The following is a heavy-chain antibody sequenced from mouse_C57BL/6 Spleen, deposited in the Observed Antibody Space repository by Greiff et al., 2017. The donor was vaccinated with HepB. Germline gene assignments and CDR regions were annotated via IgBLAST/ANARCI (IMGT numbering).Heavy chain of an antibody. CDR2: IDPENGDT. CDR3: TVDSSGYVGFAY. Sequence: VQLKQSGAELVRPGASVKLSCTASGFNIKDDYMHWVKQRPEQGLEWIGWIDPENGDTEYASKFQGKATITADTSSNTAYLQLSSLTSEDTAVYYCTVDSSGYVGFAYWGQGTLVTVSA. D-gene: IGHD3-2*02. V-gene: IGHV14-4*01. J-gene: IGHJ3*01. CDR1: GFNIKDDY.